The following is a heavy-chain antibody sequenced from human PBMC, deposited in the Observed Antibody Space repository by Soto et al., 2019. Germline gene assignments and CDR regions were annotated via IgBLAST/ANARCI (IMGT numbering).Heavy chain of an antibody. CDR3: ARHDSSGYP. D-gene: IGHD3-22*01. CDR2: ISAYNGNT. V-gene: IGHV1-18*01. J-gene: IGHJ5*02. CDR1: GYTFTSYG. Sequence: GASVKVSCKASGYTFTSYGISWVRQAPGQGLEWMGWISAYNGNTNYAQKLQGRVTITADKSTSTAYMELSSLRSEDTAVYYCARHDSSGYPWGQGTLVTVSS.